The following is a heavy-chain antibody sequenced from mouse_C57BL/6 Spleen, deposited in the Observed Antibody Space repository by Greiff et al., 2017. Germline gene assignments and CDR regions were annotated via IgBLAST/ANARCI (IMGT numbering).Heavy chain of an antibody. CDR3: ARDRDYGNYVGYFDV. V-gene: IGHV3-1*01. D-gene: IGHD2-1*01. Sequence: EVKLMESGPGMVKPSQSLSLTCTVTGYSITSGYDWHWIRHFPGNKLEWMGYISYSGSTNYNPSLKSRISITHDTSKNHFFLKLNSVTTEDTATYYCARDRDYGNYVGYFDVWGTGTTVTVSS. CDR2: ISYSGST. CDR1: GYSITSGYD. J-gene: IGHJ1*03.